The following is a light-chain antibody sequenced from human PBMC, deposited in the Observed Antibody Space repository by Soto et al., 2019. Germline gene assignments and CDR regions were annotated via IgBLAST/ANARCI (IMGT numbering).Light chain of an antibody. Sequence: IQMTQSPSTVSAYVGDSVTITCGASQSITTWLAWYQQRPGKAPKLLIYDVSSLQSGVPSRFSGSGSGTDFTLTISCLQSEDFATYYCQQYYSFPLTFGQGTKVDIK. CDR2: DVS. J-gene: IGKJ1*01. V-gene: IGKV1-5*01. CDR3: QQYYSFPLT. CDR1: QSITTW.